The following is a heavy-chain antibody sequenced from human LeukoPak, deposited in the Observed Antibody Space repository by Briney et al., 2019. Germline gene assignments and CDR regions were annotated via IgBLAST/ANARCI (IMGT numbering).Heavy chain of an antibody. D-gene: IGHD6-13*01. CDR3: ARGQQQLVAGMDV. J-gene: IGHJ6*02. V-gene: IGHV3-53*01. Sequence: GGSLRLSCAASGFTVSSNYMSWVRQAPGKGLEWVSVIYSGGSTYYADSVKGRFTISRDNSKNTLYLQMNSLRAEDTAVYYCARGQQQLVAGMDVWGQGTTVTVSS. CDR1: GFTVSSNY. CDR2: IYSGGST.